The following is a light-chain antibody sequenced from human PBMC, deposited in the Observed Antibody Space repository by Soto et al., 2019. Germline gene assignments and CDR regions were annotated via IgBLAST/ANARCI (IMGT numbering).Light chain of an antibody. CDR3: QQRSNWPPVIT. V-gene: IGKV3-11*01. CDR1: QSFSSY. CDR2: DAS. Sequence: EIVLTQSPATLSLSPGERATLSCRASQSFSSYLAWYQQKPGQAPRLLIYDASKRATGIPARFSGRGSGTDFPLTISSLEPEDVAVYYCQQRSNWPPVITFGQGTRLEIK. J-gene: IGKJ5*01.